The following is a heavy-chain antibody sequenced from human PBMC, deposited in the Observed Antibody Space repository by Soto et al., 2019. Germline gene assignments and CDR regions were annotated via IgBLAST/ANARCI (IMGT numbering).Heavy chain of an antibody. D-gene: IGHD3-16*02. J-gene: IGHJ4*02. CDR1: GFTFDDYA. Sequence: GGSLRLSCAASGFTFDDYAMHWVRQAPGKGLEWVSGISWNSGSIGYADSVKGRFTISRDNAKNSLYLQMNSLRAEDTALYYCAKAPSVKAPPDYWGQGXLVTVSS. CDR2: ISWNSGSI. CDR3: AKAPSVKAPPDY. V-gene: IGHV3-9*01.